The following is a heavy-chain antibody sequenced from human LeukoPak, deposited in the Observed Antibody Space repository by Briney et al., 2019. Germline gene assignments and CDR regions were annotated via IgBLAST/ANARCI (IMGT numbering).Heavy chain of an antibody. D-gene: IGHD6-13*01. CDR2: ISWNSGSI. CDR1: GFTFDDYA. Sequence: GRSLRLSCAAPGFTFDDYAMHWVRQAPGKGLEWVSGISWNSGSIGYADSVKGRFTISRDNAKNSLYLQMNSLRAEDMALYYCAKGDSSSWYWYFDLWGRGTLVTVSS. V-gene: IGHV3-9*03. J-gene: IGHJ2*01. CDR3: AKGDSSSWYWYFDL.